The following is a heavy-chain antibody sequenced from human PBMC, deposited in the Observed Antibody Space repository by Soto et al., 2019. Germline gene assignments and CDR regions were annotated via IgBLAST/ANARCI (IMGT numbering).Heavy chain of an antibody. D-gene: IGHD5-18*01. CDR3: ARDLHGAFTTMVY. Sequence: AASVKVSCKASGYLFTNYYIHWVRQAPGQGLEWMGIVNPSGYTSTLAQKFQGRLTMTSDTSTSTVYMDLGSLTSEDTAVYYCARDLHGAFTTMVYWGQGTLVTVSS. J-gene: IGHJ4*02. CDR2: VNPSGYTS. V-gene: IGHV1-46*01. CDR1: GYLFTNYY.